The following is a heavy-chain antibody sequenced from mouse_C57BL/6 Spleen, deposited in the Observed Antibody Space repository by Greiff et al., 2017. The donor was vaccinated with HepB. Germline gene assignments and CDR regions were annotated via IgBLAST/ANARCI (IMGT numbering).Heavy chain of an antibody. CDR1: GFNIKDDY. CDR2: IDPENGDT. J-gene: IGHJ3*01. V-gene: IGHV14-4*01. Sequence: VQLKQSGAELVRPGASVKLSCTASGFNIKDDYMHWVKQRPEQGLEWIGWIDPENGDTEYASKFQGKATITADTSSNTAYLQLSSLTSEDTAVYYCTTGTNSLAYWGQGTLVTVSA. CDR3: TTGTNSLAY. D-gene: IGHD3-3*01.